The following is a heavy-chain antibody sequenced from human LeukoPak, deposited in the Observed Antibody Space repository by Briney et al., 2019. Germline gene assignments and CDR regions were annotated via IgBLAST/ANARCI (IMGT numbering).Heavy chain of an antibody. CDR3: ARGRSARGPDFDY. J-gene: IGHJ4*02. V-gene: IGHV4-59*01. CDR2: IYYSGST. Sequence: AETLSLTCTVSGGSISSYYWSWIRQPPGKGLEWVGYIYYSGSTNYNPSLKSRVTISVDTSKNQFSLKLSSVTAADTAVYYCARGRSARGPDFDYWGQRTLVTVSS. CDR1: GGSISSYY.